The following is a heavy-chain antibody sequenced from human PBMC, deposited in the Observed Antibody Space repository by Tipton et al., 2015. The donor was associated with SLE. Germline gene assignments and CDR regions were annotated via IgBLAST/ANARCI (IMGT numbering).Heavy chain of an antibody. CDR1: GGSISSGTYY. CDR3: AGGGVATMGGYVFEI. D-gene: IGHD5-12*01. Sequence: TLSLTCTVSGGSISSGTYYWSWIRQPAGKGLEWIGHISTSGNTNSYPSLKSRVTMSVDTSKNQFSLRLNSVTAADTALYYCAGGGVATMGGYVFEIWGQGTMVTVSS. J-gene: IGHJ3*02. CDR2: ISTSGNT. V-gene: IGHV4-61*09.